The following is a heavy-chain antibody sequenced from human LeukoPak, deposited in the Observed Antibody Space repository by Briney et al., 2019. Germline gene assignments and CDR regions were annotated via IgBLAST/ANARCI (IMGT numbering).Heavy chain of an antibody. V-gene: IGHV4-38-2*02. D-gene: IGHD6-13*01. Sequence: PSETLSLTCTVSGYSISSGYYWGWIRQPPGKGLEWTGSIDHSGSTNYNPSLKSRVTISVDTSKNQFSLKLSSVTAADTAVYYCARRPEPKYSSSWYGRRGRCYFDYWGQGTLVTVSS. CDR3: ARRPEPKYSSSWYGRRGRCYFDY. J-gene: IGHJ4*02. CDR1: GYSISSGYY. CDR2: IDHSGST.